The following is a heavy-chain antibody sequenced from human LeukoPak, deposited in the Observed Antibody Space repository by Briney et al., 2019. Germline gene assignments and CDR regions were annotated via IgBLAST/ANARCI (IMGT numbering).Heavy chain of an antibody. D-gene: IGHD3-10*01. CDR1: GYTFNKYA. J-gene: IGHJ4*02. Sequence: ASVKVSCKASGYTFNKYAINWVRQAPGQGLEWMGWINTNTGNPSYARDFTGRFVFSLDTSVNSAFLQINNLRAEDTAFYYCTLGSYWGQGTLVTVSS. CDR3: TLGSY. CDR2: INTNTGNP. V-gene: IGHV7-4-1*02.